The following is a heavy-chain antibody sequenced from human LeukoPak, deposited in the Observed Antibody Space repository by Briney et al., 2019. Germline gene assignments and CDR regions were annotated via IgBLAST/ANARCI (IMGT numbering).Heavy chain of an antibody. J-gene: IGHJ4*02. Sequence: GGSLRLSCAASGFTFRSFAMNWVRQAPGKGLEWVSTISDSGRRTYYADSVKGRFTVSRDNSKNTLYLQMNSLRAEDTAVYYCAKDHGYWGQGTLVTVSS. CDR3: AKDHGY. CDR1: GFTFRSFA. V-gene: IGHV3-23*01. CDR2: ISDSGRRT.